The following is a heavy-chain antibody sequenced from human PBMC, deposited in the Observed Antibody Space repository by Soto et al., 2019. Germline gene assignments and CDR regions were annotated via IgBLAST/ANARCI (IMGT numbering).Heavy chain of an antibody. CDR3: AKVYISSEVRYFDWPYNAFDI. D-gene: IGHD3-9*01. CDR1: GFTFSSYA. CDR2: ISGSGGST. J-gene: IGHJ3*02. Sequence: GGSLRLSCAASGFTFSSYAMSWVRQAPGKGLEWVSAISGSGGSTYYADSVKGRFTISRDNSKNTLYLQMNSLRAEDTAVYYCAKVYISSEVRYFDWPYNAFDIWGQGTMVTVSS. V-gene: IGHV3-23*01.